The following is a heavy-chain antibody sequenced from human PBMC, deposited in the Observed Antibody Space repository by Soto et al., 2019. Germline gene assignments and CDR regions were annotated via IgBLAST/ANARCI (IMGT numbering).Heavy chain of an antibody. CDR3: ARAVLECGELGEYYFDY. CDR1: GGTFSSYA. V-gene: IGHV1-69*01. CDR2: IIAIFGTA. Sequence: QVQLVQSAAEVKKPGSSVKVSGKASGGTFSSYAIRWVRQAPGPGLGWMGGIIAIFGTANYAQKFQGRVTITEDETTSTADMELSSLSSKDTAVYSCARAVLECGELGEYYFDYWGQGTLVTVSS. D-gene: IGHD3-10*01. J-gene: IGHJ4*02.